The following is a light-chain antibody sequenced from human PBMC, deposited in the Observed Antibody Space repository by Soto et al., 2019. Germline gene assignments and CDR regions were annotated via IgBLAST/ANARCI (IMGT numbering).Light chain of an antibody. J-gene: IGKJ1*01. CDR1: QSVSSSY. Sequence: EIVLTQSPGILSLSPGERATLSCRASQSVSSSYLAWYQQKPGQAPRLLIYGASSRATGIQDRFSGSGSGTDFTLTISRLEPEDFAVYYCQHYGSTPWTFGQGTKVEIK. CDR2: GAS. CDR3: QHYGSTPWT. V-gene: IGKV3-20*01.